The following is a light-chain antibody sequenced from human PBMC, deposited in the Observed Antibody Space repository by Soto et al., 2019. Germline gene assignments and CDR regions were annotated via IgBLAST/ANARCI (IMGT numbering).Light chain of an antibody. CDR1: QSVSNY. CDR3: QQRSNSYT. CDR2: DAS. J-gene: IGKJ2*01. Sequence: ENVLTQSPATLSLSPGERATLSCRASQSVSNYLAWYQQKPGQAPRLLIYDASSRATGIPARFSASGSGTDFTLTISSLEPEDFAVYYCQQRSNSYTFGQGTKLEIK. V-gene: IGKV3-11*01.